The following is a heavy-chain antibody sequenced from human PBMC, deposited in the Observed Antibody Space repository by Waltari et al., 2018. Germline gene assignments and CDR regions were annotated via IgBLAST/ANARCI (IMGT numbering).Heavy chain of an antibody. CDR2: ISSSGSTI. CDR3: ARASGWTLRLGEFDY. D-gene: IGHD3-16*01. Sequence: EVQLVESGGGLVQPGGSLRLSCAASGFTFSSYEMNWVRQAPGKGLEWVSYISSSGSTIYYADSVKGRFTSSRDNAKNSLYLQMNSLRAEDTAVYYCARASGWTLRLGEFDYWGQGTLVTVSS. V-gene: IGHV3-48*03. CDR1: GFTFSSYE. J-gene: IGHJ4*02.